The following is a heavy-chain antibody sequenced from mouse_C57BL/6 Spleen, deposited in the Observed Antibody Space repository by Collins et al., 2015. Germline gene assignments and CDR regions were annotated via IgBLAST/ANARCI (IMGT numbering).Heavy chain of an antibody. V-gene: IGHV1-26*01. J-gene: IGHJ1*03. CDR3: AYYGNYEYFDV. Sequence: EVQLQQSGPELVKPGASVKISCKASGYTFTDYYMNWVKQSHGKSLEWIGDINPNNGGTSYNQKFKGKATLTVDKSSSTAYMELRSLTSEDSAVYYCAYYGNYEYFDVWGTGTTVTVSS. CDR2: INPNNGGT. CDR1: GYTFTDYY. D-gene: IGHD2-1*01.